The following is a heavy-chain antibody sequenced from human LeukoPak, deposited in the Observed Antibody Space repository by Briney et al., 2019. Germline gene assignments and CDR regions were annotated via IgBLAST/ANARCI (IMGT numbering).Heavy chain of an antibody. V-gene: IGHV4-61*08. CDR3: ARGNDY. J-gene: IGHJ4*02. Sequence: SETLSLTCAVSGGSISSGGYSWSWIRQPPGKGLEWIGYIYYGGSTNYNPSLKSRVTISVDTSTNQVSLKLSSVTAADTAVYYCARGNDYWGQGTLVTVSS. CDR2: IYYGGST. CDR1: GGSISSGGYS.